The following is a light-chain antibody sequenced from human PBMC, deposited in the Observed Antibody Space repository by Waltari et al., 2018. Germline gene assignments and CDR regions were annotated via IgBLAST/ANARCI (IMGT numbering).Light chain of an antibody. CDR3: QSADSSDTYVL. CDR1: AFPNQY. CDR2: QDS. Sequence: SYELTQPPSASVAPRQTARTTCTGDAFPNQYADWYQQKTGQAPVLVIYQDSERPPGIPQRFSGSTSGTTGTLTISGVQAEDEADYYCQSADSSDTYVLFGGGTKVTVL. J-gene: IGLJ3*02. V-gene: IGLV3-25*03.